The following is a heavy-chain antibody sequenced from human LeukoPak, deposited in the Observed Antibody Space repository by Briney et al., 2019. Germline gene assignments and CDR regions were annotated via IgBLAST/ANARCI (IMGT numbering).Heavy chain of an antibody. J-gene: IGHJ4*02. Sequence: GGSLRLSCAASGFTFSSYAMSWVRQAPGKGLEWVSAISGSGRSTYYADSVKGRFTISRDNSKNTLYLQMNSLRAEDTALYYCAKRDGYNSNPLEDWGQGTLGTVSS. CDR1: GFTFSSYA. D-gene: IGHD5-24*01. V-gene: IGHV3-23*01. CDR3: AKRDGYNSNPLED. CDR2: ISGSGRST.